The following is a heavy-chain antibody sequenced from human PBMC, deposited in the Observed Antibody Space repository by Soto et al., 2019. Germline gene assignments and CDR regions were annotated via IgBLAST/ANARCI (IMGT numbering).Heavy chain of an antibody. Sequence: EASVKVSCKASGYTFTSYGISWVRQAPGQGLEWMGWISAYNGNTNYAQKLQGRVTMTTDTSTSTAYMELRSLRSDDTAVYYCAREGGSYYLWWFDPWGQGTLVTVSS. CDR1: GYTFTSYG. J-gene: IGHJ5*02. CDR3: AREGGSYYLWWFDP. CDR2: ISAYNGNT. V-gene: IGHV1-18*01. D-gene: IGHD1-26*01.